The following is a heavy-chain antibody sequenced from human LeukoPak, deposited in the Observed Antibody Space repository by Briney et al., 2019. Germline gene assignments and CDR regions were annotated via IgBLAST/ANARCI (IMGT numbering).Heavy chain of an antibody. Sequence: PGGSLRLSCAASGFTFSSSAMSWVRQAPGKGLEWVSTISGSGDRTYYADSVKGRFTISRDNSKNTLFLHMNSLRAEDTAVYSCAKGVAAASRGGDAFDIWGQGTMVTVSS. CDR3: AKGVAAASRGGDAFDI. V-gene: IGHV3-23*01. J-gene: IGHJ3*02. D-gene: IGHD6-13*01. CDR1: GFTFSSSA. CDR2: ISGSGDRT.